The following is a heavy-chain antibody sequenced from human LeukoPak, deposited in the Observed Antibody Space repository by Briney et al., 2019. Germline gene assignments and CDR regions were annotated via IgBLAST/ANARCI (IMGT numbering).Heavy chain of an antibody. D-gene: IGHD3-22*01. CDR1: GGTFSSYA. CDR2: IIPILGIA. V-gene: IGHV1-69*04. Sequence: SVKVSCKASGGTFSSYAISRVRQAPGQGLEWMGRIIPILGIANYAQKFQGRVTITADKSTSTAYMELSSLRSEDTAVYYCARDPYYYDSSGYLSYWGQGTLVTVSS. CDR3: ARDPYYYDSSGYLSY. J-gene: IGHJ1*01.